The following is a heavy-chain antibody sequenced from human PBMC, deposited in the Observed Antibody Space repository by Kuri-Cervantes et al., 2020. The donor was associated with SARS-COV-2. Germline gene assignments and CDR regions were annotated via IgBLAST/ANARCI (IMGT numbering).Heavy chain of an antibody. CDR1: GFTFSSYA. CDR2: ISGSGSST. CDR3: AKSRTGVGDSTDY. Sequence: GGSLRLSCAASGFTFSSYAMSWVRQAPGKGLEWVSGISGSGSSTYYTDPVKGRFTISRDNSKNTQYLQMDSLRAEDTAVYYCAKSRTGVGDSTDYWGPGTLVTVSS. J-gene: IGHJ4*02. D-gene: IGHD1-26*01. V-gene: IGHV3-23*01.